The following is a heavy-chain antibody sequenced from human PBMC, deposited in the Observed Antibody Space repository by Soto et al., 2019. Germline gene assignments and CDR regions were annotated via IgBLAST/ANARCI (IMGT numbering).Heavy chain of an antibody. Sequence: QLQLQESGPGLVKPSETLSLTCTVSGGSISSSSYYWGWIRQPPGKGLEWIGSIYYSGSTYYNPSLKSRVTISVDTSKTQFSLQLSSVTAADTAVYYCARLPDPDHDVWSGYYSNWFDPWGQGTLVTVSS. CDR2: IYYSGST. CDR1: GGSISSSSYY. CDR3: ARLPDPDHDVWSGYYSNWFDP. D-gene: IGHD3-3*01. J-gene: IGHJ5*02. V-gene: IGHV4-39*01.